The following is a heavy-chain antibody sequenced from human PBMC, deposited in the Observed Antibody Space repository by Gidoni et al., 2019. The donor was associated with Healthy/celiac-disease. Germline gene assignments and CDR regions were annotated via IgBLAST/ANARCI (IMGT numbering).Heavy chain of an antibody. CDR3: ARDLYYDYVWGSYRAYYFDY. Sequence: QVQLVQSGAEVKKPGASVKVSCKASGYTFTSYGISWVRQATGQGLEWMGWISAYNGNTNYAQKLQGRVTMTTDTSTSTAYMELRSLRSDDTAVYYCARDLYYDYVWGSYRAYYFDYWGQGTLVTVSS. CDR1: GYTFTSYG. D-gene: IGHD3-16*02. CDR2: ISAYNGNT. J-gene: IGHJ4*02. V-gene: IGHV1-18*01.